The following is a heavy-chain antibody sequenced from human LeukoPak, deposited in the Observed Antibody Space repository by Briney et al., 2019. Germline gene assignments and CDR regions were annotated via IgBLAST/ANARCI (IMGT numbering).Heavy chain of an antibody. J-gene: IGHJ3*02. CDR2: IYYSVSA. V-gene: IGHV4-39*01. CDR1: GGSISSSSYY. CDR3: ARRGGYCSGGSCYKAAFDI. Sequence: SETLSLTCTVSGGSISSSSYYWGWMRQPPGKGLEWIGRIYYSVSAYYNPSLMSRVTISVDTSKTQFSLKLSSVTAADTAVYYCARRGGYCSGGSCYKAAFDIWGQGTMVTVSS. D-gene: IGHD2-15*01.